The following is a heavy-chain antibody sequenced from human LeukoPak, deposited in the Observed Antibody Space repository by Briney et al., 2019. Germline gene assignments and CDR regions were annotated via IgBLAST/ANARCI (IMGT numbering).Heavy chain of an antibody. CDR3: ARGRYCSSTSCWSDY. D-gene: IGHD2-2*01. V-gene: IGHV4-34*01. J-gene: IGHJ4*02. CDR1: GGSFSGYY. CDR2: INHSGST. Sequence: SETLSLTCAVYGGSFSGYYWSWIRQPPGKGLEWIGEINHSGSTNYNPSLKGRVTISVDTSKNQFSLKLSSVTAADTAVYYCARGRYCSSTSCWSDYWGQGTLVTVSS.